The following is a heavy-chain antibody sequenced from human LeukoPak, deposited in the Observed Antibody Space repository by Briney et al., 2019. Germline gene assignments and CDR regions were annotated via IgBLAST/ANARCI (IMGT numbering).Heavy chain of an antibody. Sequence: GGSLRLSCAASGFTFSSYSMNWVRQAPGKGLEWASSISSSSSYIYYADSVKGRFTISRDNAKNSLYLQMNSLRAEDTAVYYCARAAYSSGWYHTNWFDPWGQGTLVTVSS. CDR3: ARAAYSSGWYHTNWFDP. D-gene: IGHD6-19*01. J-gene: IGHJ5*02. CDR2: ISSSSSYI. CDR1: GFTFSSYS. V-gene: IGHV3-21*01.